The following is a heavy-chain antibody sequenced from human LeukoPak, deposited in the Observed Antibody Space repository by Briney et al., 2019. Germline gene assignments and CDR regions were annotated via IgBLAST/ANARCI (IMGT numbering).Heavy chain of an antibody. CDR3: ATDAPMTTVTYYYYMDV. CDR2: ISSSGSTI. D-gene: IGHD4-11*01. V-gene: IGHV3-11*04. Sequence: GGSLRLTCAASGFTFSDYYMSWIRQAPGKGLEWVSYISSSGSTIYYADSVKGRFTISRDNAKNSLYLQMNSLRAEDTAVYYCATDAPMTTVTYYYYMDVWGKGTTVTVSS. J-gene: IGHJ6*03. CDR1: GFTFSDYY.